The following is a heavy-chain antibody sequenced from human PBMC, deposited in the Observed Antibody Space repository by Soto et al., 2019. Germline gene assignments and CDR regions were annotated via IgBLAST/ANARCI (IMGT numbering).Heavy chain of an antibody. CDR1: GFTFSSRA. CDR3: ASDRSLGSNWYYYLES. J-gene: IGHJ4*02. V-gene: IGHV3-48*02. CDR2: ISSSSSNI. D-gene: IGHD3-16*01. Sequence: DVQLVESGGGLVQPGGSLRLSCTASGFTFSSRAMNWVRQFPGRGLGWVSYISSSSSNIDYADSVKGRFTVSRDNAKNSLYLQMNTRRDEDTAVYYCASDRSLGSNWYYYLESWGQGTLVTVSS.